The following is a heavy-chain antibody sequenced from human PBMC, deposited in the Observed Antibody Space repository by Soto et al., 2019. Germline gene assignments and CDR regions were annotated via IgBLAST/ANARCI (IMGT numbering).Heavy chain of an antibody. CDR2: ISYDGSNK. D-gene: IGHD3-22*01. CDR3: ARDLAEGYYDSSGYYYYYYGMDV. J-gene: IGHJ6*02. Sequence: QVQLVESGGGVVQPGRSLRLSCAASGFTFSSYAMHWVRQAPGKGLEWVAVISYDGSNKYYADSVKGRFTISRDNSKNTLYLQMNSLRAEDTAVYYCARDLAEGYYDSSGYYYYYYGMDVWGQGTTVTVSS. CDR1: GFTFSSYA. V-gene: IGHV3-30-3*01.